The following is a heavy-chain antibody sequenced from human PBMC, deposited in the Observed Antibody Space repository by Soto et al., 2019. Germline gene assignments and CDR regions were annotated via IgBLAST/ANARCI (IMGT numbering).Heavy chain of an antibody. V-gene: IGHV4-34*01. D-gene: IGHD5-18*01. J-gene: IGHJ4*02. CDR3: ARDHPHSYGVYYFDY. CDR2: INHSGST. CDR1: GGSFSGYY. Sequence: SETLSLTCAVYGGSFSGYYWSWIRQPPGKGLEWIGKINHSGSTNYNPSLKSRVTISVDTSKNQFSLKLSSVTAADTALYYCARDHPHSYGVYYFDYWGQGTPVTVSS.